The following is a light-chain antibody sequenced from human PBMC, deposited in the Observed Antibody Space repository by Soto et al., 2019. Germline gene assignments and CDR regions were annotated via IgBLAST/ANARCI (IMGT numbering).Light chain of an antibody. Sequence: EIVLTQSPGTLSLSPGERATLSCRASQSVSSNYLAWYQQKLGQAPRLLIYGASTRATGIPDRFSGSGSGTDFTLTISRLEPEDFAVYYCQQYGSSRTLGQGTKVDTK. CDR3: QQYGSSRT. CDR2: GAS. J-gene: IGKJ1*01. V-gene: IGKV3-20*01. CDR1: QSVSSNY.